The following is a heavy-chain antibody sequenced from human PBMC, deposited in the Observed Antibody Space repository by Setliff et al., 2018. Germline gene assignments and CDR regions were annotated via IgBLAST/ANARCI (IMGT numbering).Heavy chain of an antibody. D-gene: IGHD5-18*01. Sequence: ASVKVSCKPSGYTFTSYAMHWVRQAPGQRLEWMGWINAGNGNTKYSQKFQGRVTITRDTSASTAYMELSSLRSEDTAVYYCARDKLWLMGYYYYYYMDVWGKGATVTVSS. CDR2: INAGNGNT. CDR1: GYTFTSYA. V-gene: IGHV1-3*01. J-gene: IGHJ6*03. CDR3: ARDKLWLMGYYYYYYMDV.